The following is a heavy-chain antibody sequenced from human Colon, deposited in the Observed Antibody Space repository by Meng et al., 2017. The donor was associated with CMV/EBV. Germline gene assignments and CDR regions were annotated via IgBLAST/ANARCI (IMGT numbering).Heavy chain of an antibody. V-gene: IGHV4-39*07. D-gene: IGHD6-19*01. Sequence: SETLSLTCAVSGGSIRSSSSYWGWIRQPPGKGPEWLGSIYFSGSTYHNPSLESRVTISVDPSKNQFSLWLRSVTAADTAVYYCARGRAVAGRFDYWGQGTLVTVSS. CDR3: ARGRAVAGRFDY. CDR1: GGSIRSSSSY. J-gene: IGHJ4*02. CDR2: IYFSGST.